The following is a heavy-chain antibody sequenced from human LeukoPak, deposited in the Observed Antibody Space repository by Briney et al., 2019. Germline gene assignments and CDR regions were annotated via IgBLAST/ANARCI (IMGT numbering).Heavy chain of an antibody. CDR2: IGTAGDT. D-gene: IGHD3-10*01. CDR1: GFTFSSYD. V-gene: IGHV3-13*01. J-gene: IGHJ4*02. Sequence: GGSLRLSCAASGFTFSSYDMHWVRQATGKGLEWVSAIGTAGDTYYPGSVKGRFTISRENAKNSLYLQMNSLRAGDTAVYYCARALRTMVRGAMGYWGQGTLVTVSS. CDR3: ARALRTMVRGAMGY.